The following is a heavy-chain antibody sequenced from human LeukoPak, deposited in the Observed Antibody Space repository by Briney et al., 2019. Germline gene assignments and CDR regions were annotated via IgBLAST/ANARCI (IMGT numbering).Heavy chain of an antibody. Sequence: TSETLSLTCTVSGGSISSYYWSWIRRPPGKGLEWIGYIYYSGSTNYNPSLKSRVTISVDTSKNQFSLKLSSVTAADTAVYYCARDFAYYDILTGYYVSGWFDPWGQGTLVTVSS. D-gene: IGHD3-9*01. CDR2: IYYSGST. V-gene: IGHV4-59*01. CDR1: GGSISSYY. J-gene: IGHJ5*02. CDR3: ARDFAYYDILTGYYVSGWFDP.